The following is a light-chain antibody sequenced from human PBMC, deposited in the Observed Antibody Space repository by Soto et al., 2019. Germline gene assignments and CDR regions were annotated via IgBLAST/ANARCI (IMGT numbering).Light chain of an antibody. J-gene: IGKJ3*01. Sequence: IVLTQSPGTLSLSPGEGATLSCRASQSVNNNYLAWYQQKPGQAPRLPIYDASNRATGIPARFSGSGSGTDFTLTISRLEPEDSAVYYCQQYSASPRTFGPGTKVDIK. CDR2: DAS. V-gene: IGKV3-20*01. CDR1: QSVNNNY. CDR3: QQYSASPRT.